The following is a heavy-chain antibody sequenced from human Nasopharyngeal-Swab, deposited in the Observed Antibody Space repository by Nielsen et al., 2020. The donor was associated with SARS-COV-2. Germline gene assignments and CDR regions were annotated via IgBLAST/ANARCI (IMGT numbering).Heavy chain of an antibody. CDR2: ISSSGSTI. Sequence: GGSLRLSCAASGFTFSSYEMNWVRQAPGKGLEWVSYISSSGSTIYYADSVKGRFTISRDNAKNSLYLQMNSLRAEDTAVYYCARDRYDFWSGYYTPYYYYYGMDVWGQGTTVTVSS. J-gene: IGHJ6*02. V-gene: IGHV3-48*03. CDR3: ARDRYDFWSGYYTPYYYYYGMDV. CDR1: GFTFSSYE. D-gene: IGHD3-3*01.